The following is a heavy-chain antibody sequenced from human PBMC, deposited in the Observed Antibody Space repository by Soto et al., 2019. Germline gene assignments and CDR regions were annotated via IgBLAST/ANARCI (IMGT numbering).Heavy chain of an antibody. CDR1: GGTFSSYA. V-gene: IGHV1-69*12. CDR3: ASPPIVATIVNYYYGMNV. J-gene: IGHJ6*02. Sequence: QVQLVQSGAEVKKPGSSVKVSCKASGGTFSSYAISWVRQAPGQGLEWMGGIIPIFGTANYAQKFQGRVTISADESTGTAYMELSSLRSEDTAVDYCASPPIVATIVNYYYGMNVWGQGSTVTVSS. D-gene: IGHD5-12*01. CDR2: IIPIFGTA.